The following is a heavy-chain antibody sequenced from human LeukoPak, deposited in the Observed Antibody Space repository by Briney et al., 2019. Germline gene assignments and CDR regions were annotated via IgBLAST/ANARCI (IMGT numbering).Heavy chain of an antibody. V-gene: IGHV3-33*01. CDR3: ARDRLTTVTTFHFDY. CDR2: IWSDTTNK. J-gene: IGHJ4*02. Sequence: GGSLRLSCAASGFTFSSYAMHWVRQAPGKGLEWVAAIWSDTTNKYYADSVKGRFTISRDNSKNTLYLQMSSLRAEDTAMYYCARDRLTTVTTFHFDYWGQGTLVTVSS. CDR1: GFTFSSYA. D-gene: IGHD4-17*01.